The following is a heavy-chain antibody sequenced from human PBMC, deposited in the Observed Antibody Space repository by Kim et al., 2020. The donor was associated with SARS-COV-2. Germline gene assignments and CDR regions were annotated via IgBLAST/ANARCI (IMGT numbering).Heavy chain of an antibody. CDR3: AKVMGKDTAMVVSVSVMDV. D-gene: IGHD5-18*01. CDR1: GFTFSSYA. Sequence: GGSLRLSCAASGFTFSSYAMSWVRQAPGKGLEWVSAISGSGGSTYYADSVKGRFTISRDNSKNTLYLQMNSLRAEDTAVYYCAKVMGKDTAMVVSVSVMDVWGQGTTVTVSS. CDR2: ISGSGGST. J-gene: IGHJ6*02. V-gene: IGHV3-23*01.